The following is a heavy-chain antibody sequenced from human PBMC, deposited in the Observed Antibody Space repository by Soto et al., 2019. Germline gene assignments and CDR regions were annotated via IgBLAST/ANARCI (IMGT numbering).Heavy chain of an antibody. CDR2: INPSGGST. CDR1: GYTFTSYY. D-gene: IGHD2-8*01. Sequence: QVQLVQSGAEVKKPGASVKISCKASGYTFTSYYMHWVRQAPGQGLEWMGIINPSGGSTNYAQKLQGRGAMTRDTPTSTVYMELNSLSSEDTAVYYCARPPYPGCINAVCYPLDYWGQGTLVTVSS. J-gene: IGHJ4*02. V-gene: IGHV1-46*01. CDR3: ARPPYPGCINAVCYPLDY.